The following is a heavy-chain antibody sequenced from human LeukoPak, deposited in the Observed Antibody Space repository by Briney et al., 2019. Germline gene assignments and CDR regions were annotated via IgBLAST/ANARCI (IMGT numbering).Heavy chain of an antibody. V-gene: IGHV3-30*18. J-gene: IGHJ4*02. CDR2: ISYDGSNK. CDR1: GFTFSSYG. CDR3: AKDYGSGSIDY. D-gene: IGHD3-10*01. Sequence: GGSLRLSCAASGFTFSSYGMHWIRQAPGKGLEWVAVISYDGSNKYYADSVKGRFTISRDNSKNTLYLQMNSLRAEDTAVYYCAKDYGSGSIDYWGQGTLVTVSS.